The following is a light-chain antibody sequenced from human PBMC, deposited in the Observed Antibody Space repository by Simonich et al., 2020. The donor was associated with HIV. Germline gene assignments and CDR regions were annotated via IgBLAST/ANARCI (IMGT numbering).Light chain of an antibody. Sequence: EIVMTQSPATLSVSPGERATLSCRASQRVSSSLAWYQQKPGQAPRLLIYGASTRATDIPARFSGSGSGTEFTLTISSLQSEDFAVYYCQQYNNWPPWTFGQGTKVEIK. CDR1: QRVSSS. J-gene: IGKJ1*01. V-gene: IGKV3-15*01. CDR3: QQYNNWPPWT. CDR2: GAS.